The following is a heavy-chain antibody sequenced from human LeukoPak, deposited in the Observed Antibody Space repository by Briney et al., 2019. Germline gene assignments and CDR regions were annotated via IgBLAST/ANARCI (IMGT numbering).Heavy chain of an antibody. CDR3: ARASGGYSYGQPMGY. J-gene: IGHJ4*02. Sequence: SVKVSCKASGGTFSSYAISWVRQAPGQGLEWMGGLIPIFGTANYAQKFQGRVTITADKSTSTAYMELSSLRSEDTAVYYCARASGGYSYGQPMGYWGQGTLVTVSS. D-gene: IGHD5-18*01. V-gene: IGHV1-69*06. CDR2: LIPIFGTA. CDR1: GGTFSSYA.